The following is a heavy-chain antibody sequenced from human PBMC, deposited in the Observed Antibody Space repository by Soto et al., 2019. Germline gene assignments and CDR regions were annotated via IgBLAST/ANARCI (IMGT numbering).Heavy chain of an antibody. Sequence: ASVKVSCKASGYSLATYGISWVRQAPGQGLEWMGWASPYNGNRNYAQKLQGRVTVTTDTSTSTAYMELRSLSSDDTAVYFCAVRGTSSGYFDYWGQGTLVTVSS. CDR3: AVRGTSSGYFDY. CDR2: ASPYNGNR. D-gene: IGHD3-22*01. J-gene: IGHJ4*02. V-gene: IGHV1-18*01. CDR1: GYSLATYG.